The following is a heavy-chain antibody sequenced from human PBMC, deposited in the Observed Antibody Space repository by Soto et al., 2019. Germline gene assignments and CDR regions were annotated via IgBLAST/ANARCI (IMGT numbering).Heavy chain of an antibody. Sequence: EVQLLESGGGLVQPGGSLRLSCAASGFPLSTYGMTWVRQAPGKGLEWVSAITGTGGNTYYVDSVKGRFTSSRDNSKNNLYLQVNSLRVEDTAVYYCARIRGYWYGLDVWGQGTTVTVSS. V-gene: IGHV3-23*01. CDR2: ITGTGGNT. CDR3: ARIRGYWYGLDV. CDR1: GFPLSTYG. J-gene: IGHJ6*02.